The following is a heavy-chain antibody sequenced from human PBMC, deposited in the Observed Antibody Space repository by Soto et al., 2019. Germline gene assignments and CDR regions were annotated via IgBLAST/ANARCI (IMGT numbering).Heavy chain of an antibody. V-gene: IGHV1-69*01. CDR1: GGTFSSYA. J-gene: IGHJ6*02. CDR3: AGATDTAMDHNYYYGMDV. D-gene: IGHD5-18*01. CDR2: IIPIFGTA. Sequence: QVQLVQSGAEVKKPGSSVKVSCKASGGTFSSYAISWVRQAPGQGLEWMGGIIPIFGTANYAQKFQGRVTITADESTSTAYMELSSLRSEDTAVYYCAGATDTAMDHNYYYGMDVWGQGTTVTVSS.